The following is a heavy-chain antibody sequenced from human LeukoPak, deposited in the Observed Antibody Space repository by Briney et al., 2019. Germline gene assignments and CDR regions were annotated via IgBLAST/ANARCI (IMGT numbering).Heavy chain of an antibody. Sequence: GGSLRLSCAASGFTFSTYAMTWFRQAPGKGLEWVSLIYSGGGTYYADSVKGRFTISRDNSKNTLYLQMNSLRAEDTAVYYCAMNYYDSSAYYYFDYWGQGTLVTVSS. V-gene: IGHV3-66*01. CDR1: GFTFSTYA. CDR2: IYSGGGT. J-gene: IGHJ4*02. D-gene: IGHD3-22*01. CDR3: AMNYYDSSAYYYFDY.